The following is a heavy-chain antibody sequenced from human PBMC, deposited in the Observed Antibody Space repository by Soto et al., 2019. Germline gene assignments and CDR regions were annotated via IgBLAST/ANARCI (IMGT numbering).Heavy chain of an antibody. CDR3: ARDENILYPDPPGVWFDP. CDR1: GGTFSSYT. V-gene: IGHV1-69*04. CDR2: IIPILGIA. D-gene: IGHD2-8*01. Sequence: SVKVSCKASGGTFSSYTISWVRQAPGQGLEWMGRIIPILGIANYAQKFQGRVTITADKSTSTAYMELSSLRSEDTAVYYCARDENILYPDPPGVWFDPWGQGTLVTVSS. J-gene: IGHJ5*02.